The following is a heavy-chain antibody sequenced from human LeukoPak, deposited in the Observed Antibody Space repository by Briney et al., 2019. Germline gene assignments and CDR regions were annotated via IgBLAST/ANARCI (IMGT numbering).Heavy chain of an antibody. CDR3: ARDGPTAAPFDY. V-gene: IGHV1-46*01. Sequence: ASVKVSCKASGYTFTGHYMHWVRQAPGQGLEWMGIINPSGGSTSYAQRFQGRVAMTRDTSTTTVYMEVNSLTSEDTAVYFCARDGPTAAPFDYWGQGTLVTVSS. CDR2: INPSGGST. J-gene: IGHJ4*02. D-gene: IGHD2-2*01. CDR1: GYTFTGHY.